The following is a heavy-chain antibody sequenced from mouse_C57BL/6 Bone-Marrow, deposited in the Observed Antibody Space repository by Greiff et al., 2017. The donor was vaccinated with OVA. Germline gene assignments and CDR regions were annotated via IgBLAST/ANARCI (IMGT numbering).Heavy chain of an antibody. CDR3: ERLHYGNLAWFAY. Sequence: EVQLQQSGPELVKPGASVKIPCKASGYTFTDYNMDWVKQSHGKSLEWIGDINPNNGGTIYNQKFKGKATFTVDKSSSTAYMELRSLTSEDTAVYYCERLHYGNLAWFAYWGQGTLVTVSA. CDR2: INPNNGGT. J-gene: IGHJ3*01. D-gene: IGHD2-1*01. V-gene: IGHV1-18*01. CDR1: GYTFTDYN.